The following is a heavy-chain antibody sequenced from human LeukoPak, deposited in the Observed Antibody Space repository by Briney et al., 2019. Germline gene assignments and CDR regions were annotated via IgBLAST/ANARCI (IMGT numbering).Heavy chain of an antibody. CDR2: IIPIFGTA. Sequence: ASVKVSCKASGGTFSSYAISWVRQAPGQGLEWMGGIIPIFGTANYAQKFQGRVTITADESTSTAYMELSSLRSEDTAVYYFASDTDYYDSSGYGATFDIWGQGTMVTVSS. J-gene: IGHJ3*02. CDR3: ASDTDYYDSSGYGATFDI. CDR1: GGTFSSYA. D-gene: IGHD3-22*01. V-gene: IGHV1-69*01.